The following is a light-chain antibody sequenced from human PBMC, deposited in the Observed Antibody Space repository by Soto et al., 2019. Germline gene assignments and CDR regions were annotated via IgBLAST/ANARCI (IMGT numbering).Light chain of an antibody. V-gene: IGKV1-5*01. J-gene: IGKJ1*01. Sequence: GDRVTITCRASQDIAIYLAWYQQKPGEAPKLLIYDASSLESGVPSRFSGSGSGTEFTLTISSLQPDDFATYYCQQYNSYFQTFGQGTKVDIK. CDR3: QQYNSYFQT. CDR2: DAS. CDR1: QDIAIY.